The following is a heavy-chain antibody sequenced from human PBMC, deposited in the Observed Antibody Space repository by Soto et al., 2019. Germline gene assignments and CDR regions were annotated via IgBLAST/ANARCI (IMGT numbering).Heavy chain of an antibody. CDR3: TRGDLNSRSGPHPPLFDY. CDR2: ILSDGSKK. D-gene: IGHD2-15*01. Sequence: QVQLVESGGDVVQPGRSLRLSCTASGFTFNRYAIHWVRQAPAKGLEWVAVILSDGSKKYYADSVKGRFTLSRDNSKNTLYVQMNSLRIDDTAVYYCTRGDLNSRSGPHPPLFDYWGQGTVVTVSS. J-gene: IGHJ4*02. V-gene: IGHV3-30-3*01. CDR1: GFTFNRYA.